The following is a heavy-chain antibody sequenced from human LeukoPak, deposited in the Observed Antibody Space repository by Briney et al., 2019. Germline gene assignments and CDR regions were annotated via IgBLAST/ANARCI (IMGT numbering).Heavy chain of an antibody. V-gene: IGHV3-33*01. D-gene: IGHD3-22*01. CDR1: GFTFSSYG. J-gene: IGHJ5*02. Sequence: GGSLRLSCAASGFTFSSYGMHWVRQAPGKGLEWVAVIWYDGSNKYYADSVKGRFTISRDNSKNTLYLQMNSLRAEDTAVYYCARARKWLATNWFDPWGQGTLVTVSS. CDR2: IWYDGSNK. CDR3: ARARKWLATNWFDP.